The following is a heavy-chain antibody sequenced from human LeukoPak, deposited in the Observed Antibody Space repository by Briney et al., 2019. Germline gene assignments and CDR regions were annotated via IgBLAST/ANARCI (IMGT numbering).Heavy chain of an antibody. Sequence: ASVKLPCQVSGYTLTELSMHWVRQAPGKGLEWMGGFDPEDGETIYAQKFQGRVTMTEDTSTDTAYMELSSLRSEDTAVYYCARGEDIVVVVAATFSNDAFDIWGQGTMVTVSS. J-gene: IGHJ3*02. V-gene: IGHV1-24*01. CDR2: FDPEDGET. CDR1: GYTLTELS. D-gene: IGHD2-15*01. CDR3: ARGEDIVVVVAATFSNDAFDI.